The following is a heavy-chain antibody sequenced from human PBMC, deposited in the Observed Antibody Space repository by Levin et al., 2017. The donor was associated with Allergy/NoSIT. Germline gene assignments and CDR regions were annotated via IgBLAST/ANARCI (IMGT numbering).Heavy chain of an antibody. V-gene: IGHV3-66*02. CDR3: ARIAVATIRVV. J-gene: IGHJ3*01. CDR1: GFTVSSHY. Sequence: GESLKISCAASGFTVSSHYMSWVRQAPGKGLEWVSVIYSGGSTYYADSVKGRFTISRDNSKNTLYLQMNSLRAEDTAVYYCARIAVATIRVVWGQGTMVTVSS. D-gene: IGHD5-12*01. CDR2: IYSGGST.